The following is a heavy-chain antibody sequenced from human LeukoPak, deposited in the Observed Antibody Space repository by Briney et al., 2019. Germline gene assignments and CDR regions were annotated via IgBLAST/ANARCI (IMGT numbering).Heavy chain of an antibody. Sequence: GGSLRLSCAASGFTFSSYAMNWVRQAPGEGLEWVSGISGSGDRTYYADSVKGRFTISRDNSKNTLYLQMNSLRAEDTAVYFCAKDTDIYYYYYDMDVWGQGTTVTVSS. CDR3: AKDTDIYYYYYDMDV. V-gene: IGHV3-23*01. CDR2: ISGSGDRT. CDR1: GFTFSSYA. D-gene: IGHD3-9*01. J-gene: IGHJ6*02.